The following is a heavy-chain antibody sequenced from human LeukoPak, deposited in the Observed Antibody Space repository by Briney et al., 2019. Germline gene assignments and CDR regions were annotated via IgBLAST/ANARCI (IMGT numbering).Heavy chain of an antibody. CDR3: ARDLKTAMDYFDY. CDR1: GFTFSNYW. CDR2: IKEDGSEK. D-gene: IGHD2-2*01. J-gene: IGHJ4*02. V-gene: IGHV3-7*01. Sequence: PGGSLRLSCAASGFTFSNYWMSWVRQAPGKGLEWVANIKEDGSEKYYVDSVKGRFTISRDNSKNTLFLQMNSLRPEDTAVYYCARDLKTAMDYFDYWGQGALVTVSS.